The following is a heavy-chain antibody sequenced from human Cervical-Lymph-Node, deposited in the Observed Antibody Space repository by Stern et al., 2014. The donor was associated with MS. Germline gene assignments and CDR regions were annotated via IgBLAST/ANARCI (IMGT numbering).Heavy chain of an antibody. CDR1: GGTFSSYA. CDR3: ARDQRHYGSGHYAFDI. D-gene: IGHD3-10*01. J-gene: IGHJ3*02. V-gene: IGHV1-69*01. Sequence: QLVQSGAEVKKPGSSVKVSCTASGGTFSSYAFSWARQAPGQGLEWVGGLIPISGTANYAQKFQGRVTITADDSIETAFMEVSSLRSEDTAVYYCARDQRHYGSGHYAFDIWGQGTMVTVSS. CDR2: LIPISGTA.